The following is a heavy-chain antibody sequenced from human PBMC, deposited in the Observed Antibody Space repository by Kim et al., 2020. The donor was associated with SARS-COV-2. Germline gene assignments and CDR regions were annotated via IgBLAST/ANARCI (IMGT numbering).Heavy chain of an antibody. CDR1: GFTFGDYA. CDR2: IRSKAYGGTT. D-gene: IGHD3-3*01. CDR3: TRGATPLGERHYDFWSGYFLPDAFDI. J-gene: IGHJ3*02. V-gene: IGHV3-49*03. Sequence: GGSLRLSCTASGFTFGDYAMSWFRQAPGKGLEWVGFIRSKAYGGTTEYAASVKGRFTISRDDSKSIAYLQMNSLKTEDTAVYYCTRGATPLGERHYDFWSGYFLPDAFDIWGQGTMVTVSS.